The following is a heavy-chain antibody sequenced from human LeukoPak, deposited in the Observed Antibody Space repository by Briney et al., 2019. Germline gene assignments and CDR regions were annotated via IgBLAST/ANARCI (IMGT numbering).Heavy chain of an antibody. Sequence: ASVKVSCKASGYTFTGYYMHWVRQAPGQGLEWMGWINPNSGGTNYAQKFQGRVTMTRDTSISTAYMELSRLRSDDTAVYYCAHVIAVAGTTTDAFDIWGQGTMVIVSS. CDR3: AHVIAVAGTTTDAFDI. V-gene: IGHV1-2*02. J-gene: IGHJ3*02. CDR2: INPNSGGT. D-gene: IGHD6-19*01. CDR1: GYTFTGYY.